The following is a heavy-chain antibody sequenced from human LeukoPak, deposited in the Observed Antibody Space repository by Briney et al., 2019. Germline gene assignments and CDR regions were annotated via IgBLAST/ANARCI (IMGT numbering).Heavy chain of an antibody. J-gene: IGHJ4*02. CDR1: GYSFPTYW. D-gene: IGHD1-26*01. Sequence: GESLKISCKGSGYSFPTYWIGWVRQMPGKGLEWMVIIYPSDSDTRYSPSFQGQVTISADKSISTAYLQWSSLKASDTAMYYCARRRDLYSGSYYPFDYWGQGTLVTVSS. CDR2: IYPSDSDT. CDR3: ARRRDLYSGSYYPFDY. V-gene: IGHV5-51*01.